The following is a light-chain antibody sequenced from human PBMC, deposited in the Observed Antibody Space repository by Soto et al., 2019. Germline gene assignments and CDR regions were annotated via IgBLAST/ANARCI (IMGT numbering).Light chain of an antibody. V-gene: IGKV1-27*01. J-gene: IGKJ2*01. Sequence: DIQMTQSPSSLSASVGDRVTITCRASQGISNFLAWYQQRPGKVPKLLIYAASTSQSGVPSRFSGSGSGTDFTLTISSLQPEDVATYYCQMYNSAPYTFGQGTKLKIK. CDR2: AAS. CDR3: QMYNSAPYT. CDR1: QGISNF.